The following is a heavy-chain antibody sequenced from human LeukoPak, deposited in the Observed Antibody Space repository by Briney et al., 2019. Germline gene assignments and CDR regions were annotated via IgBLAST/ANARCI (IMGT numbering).Heavy chain of an antibody. V-gene: IGHV4-39*01. CDR1: GGSISSSSYY. D-gene: IGHD4-17*01. Sequence: SETLSLTCTVSGGSISSSSYYWGWIRQPPGKGLEWIGSIYYSGSTYYNPSLKSRVTISVDTSKNQFSLKLSSVTAADTAVYYCARHKGHDYGDLNWFDPWGQGTLVTVSS. CDR3: ARHKGHDYGDLNWFDP. CDR2: IYYSGST. J-gene: IGHJ5*02.